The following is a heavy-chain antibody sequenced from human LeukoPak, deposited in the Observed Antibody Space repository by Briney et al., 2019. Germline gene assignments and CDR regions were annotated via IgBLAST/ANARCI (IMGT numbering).Heavy chain of an antibody. CDR3: ARTGDTAMVTWSSGMRYAFDI. D-gene: IGHD5-18*01. CDR1: GDSINTNTYY. J-gene: IGHJ3*02. CDR2: LYTSGST. V-gene: IGHV4-39*07. Sequence: SETLSLTCIVSGDSINTNTYYWGWIRQPPGKGLEWIGRLYTSGSTNYNPSLKSRVTISVDTSKNQFSLKLSSVTAADTAVYYCARTGDTAMVTWSSGMRYAFDIWGQGTMVTVSS.